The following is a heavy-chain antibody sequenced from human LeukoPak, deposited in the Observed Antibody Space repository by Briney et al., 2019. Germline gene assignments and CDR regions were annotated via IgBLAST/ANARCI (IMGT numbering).Heavy chain of an antibody. J-gene: IGHJ6*02. V-gene: IGHV1-2*02. Sequence: GASVKVSCKASGYTFTGYYMHWVRQAPGQGLEWMGWINPNSGGTNYAQKFQGRVTMTRDTSISTAYMELSRLGSDDTAVYYCAGDLSQLRYFDWLLPHDYYYYGMDVWGQGTTVTVSS. CDR1: GYTFTGYY. CDR2: INPNSGGT. CDR3: AGDLSQLRYFDWLLPHDYYYYGMDV. D-gene: IGHD3-9*01.